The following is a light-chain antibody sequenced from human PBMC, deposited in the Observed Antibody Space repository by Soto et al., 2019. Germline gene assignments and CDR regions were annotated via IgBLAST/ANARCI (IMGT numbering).Light chain of an antibody. Sequence: EIVMTQSPATLSVSPGERATLSCRASQSVSSNLAWYQQKPGQAPRLLIYGASTRATGCPARFSGSGSGTEFTLTISSPQSEDFAIYYCQHYNNWPPITFGQGTRLEIK. CDR2: GAS. CDR3: QHYNNWPPIT. CDR1: QSVSSN. V-gene: IGKV3-15*01. J-gene: IGKJ5*01.